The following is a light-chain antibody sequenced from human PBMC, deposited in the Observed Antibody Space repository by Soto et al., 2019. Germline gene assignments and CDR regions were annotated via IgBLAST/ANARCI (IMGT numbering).Light chain of an antibody. CDR3: AAWDDSLSGPV. V-gene: IGLV1-47*01. J-gene: IGLJ3*02. CDR1: SSNIGSNY. Sequence: QAVVTQPPSASGTPGQRVTISCSGSSSNIGSNYVYWYQQLPGTAPKLLIYRNNQRPSGVPDRFSGSKSGTSDSLAISGLRSEDEADYYCAAWDDSLSGPVFGGGTKLTVL. CDR2: RNN.